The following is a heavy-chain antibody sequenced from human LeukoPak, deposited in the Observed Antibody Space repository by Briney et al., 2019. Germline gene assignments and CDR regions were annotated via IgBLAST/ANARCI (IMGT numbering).Heavy chain of an antibody. V-gene: IGHV4-4*07. CDR3: ARDSLYCSGGSCYSLAFDI. Sequence: SETLSLTCTVSGGSISSYYWSWIQQPAGKGLEWIGRIYTSGSTNYNPSLKSRVTMSVDTSKNQFSLKLSSVTAADTAVYYCARDSLYCSGGSCYSLAFDIWGPGTMVTVSS. CDR1: GGSISSYY. CDR2: IYTSGST. D-gene: IGHD2-15*01. J-gene: IGHJ3*02.